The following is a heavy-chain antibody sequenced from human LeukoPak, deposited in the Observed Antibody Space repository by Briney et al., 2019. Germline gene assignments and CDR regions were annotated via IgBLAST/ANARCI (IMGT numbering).Heavy chain of an antibody. D-gene: IGHD2-2*01. CDR2: IYSGGST. Sequence: GGSLRLSCAASGFTFSSYAMSWVRQAPGKGLEWVSVIYSGGSTYYADSVKGRFTISRDNSKNTLYLQMNSLRAEDTAVYYCARAEQLLLAFDIWGQGQWSPSLQ. V-gene: IGHV3-53*01. CDR1: GFTFSSYA. J-gene: IGHJ3*02. CDR3: ARAEQLLLAFDI.